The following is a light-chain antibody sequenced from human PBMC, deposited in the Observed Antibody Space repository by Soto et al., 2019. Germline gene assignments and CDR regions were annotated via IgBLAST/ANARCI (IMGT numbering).Light chain of an antibody. CDR2: EGS. CDR1: SSDVGSYNL. J-gene: IGLJ1*01. V-gene: IGLV2-23*01. Sequence: QSVLTQPTSVSGAPGQRVTVSCTGTSSDVGSYNLVSWYQQHPGKAPKLMIYEGSKRPSGVSNRFSGSKSGNTASLTISGLQAEDEADYYCCPYAGSSFYVFGTGTKVTVL. CDR3: CPYAGSSFYV.